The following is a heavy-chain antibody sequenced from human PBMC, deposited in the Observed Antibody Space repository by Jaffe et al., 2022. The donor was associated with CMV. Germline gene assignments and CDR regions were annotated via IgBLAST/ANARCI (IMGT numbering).Heavy chain of an antibody. D-gene: IGHD1-1*01. Sequence: EVLLVESGGGLVRPGGSLRLSCAASGFALRRYWMNWIRQAPGKGPEWVANINHDGSEKFYVDSVKGRFTISRDNADNSLYLQMNSLRVEDTAVYYCARDANWDGARWGPGTLVTVSS. CDR2: INHDGSEK. V-gene: IGHV3-7*01. CDR3: ARDANWDGAR. CDR1: GFALRRYW. J-gene: IGHJ4*02.